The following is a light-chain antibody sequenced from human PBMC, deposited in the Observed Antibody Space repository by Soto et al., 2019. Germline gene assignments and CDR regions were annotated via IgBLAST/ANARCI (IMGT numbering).Light chain of an antibody. CDR3: LQLDSYPRT. J-gene: IGKJ1*01. Sequence: IQLTQSPSFLSASVGDRVTITCRASQDISGYLAWYQQKPGKAPNLLIYEASTLQSGVPSRFSGSGSGTEFTLSVSSLQPEDFATYYCLQLDSYPRTFGQGTKVDIK. CDR1: QDISGY. CDR2: EAS. V-gene: IGKV1-9*01.